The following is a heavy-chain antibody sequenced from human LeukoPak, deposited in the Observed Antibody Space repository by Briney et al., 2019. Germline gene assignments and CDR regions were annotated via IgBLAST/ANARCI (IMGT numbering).Heavy chain of an antibody. V-gene: IGHV3-11*01. J-gene: IGHJ4*02. CDR3: ARGPPETSASVDY. CDR2: ISSSGSTI. CDR1: GFTFSDYY. Sequence: PGGSLRLSCAASGFTFSDYYMSWIRQAPGKGLEWVSYISSSGSTIYYADSVKGRFTISRDNAKNSLYLRMNSLRAEDTAVYYCARGPPETSASVDYWGQGTLVTVSS. D-gene: IGHD2-2*01.